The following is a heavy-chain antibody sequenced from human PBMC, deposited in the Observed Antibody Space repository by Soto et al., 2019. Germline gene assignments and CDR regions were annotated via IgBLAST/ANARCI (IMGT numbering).Heavy chain of an antibody. CDR1: GFTFSSYS. V-gene: IGHV3-48*01. CDR2: ISSSSSTI. J-gene: IGHJ4*02. CDR3: ARVKKGQVDY. Sequence: EVQLVESGGGLVQPGGSLGLSCAASGFTFSSYSMNWVRQAPGKGLEWVSYISSSSSTIYYADSVKGRFTISRDNAKNSLYLQMNSLRAEDTAVYYCARVKKGQVDYWGQGTLVTVSS.